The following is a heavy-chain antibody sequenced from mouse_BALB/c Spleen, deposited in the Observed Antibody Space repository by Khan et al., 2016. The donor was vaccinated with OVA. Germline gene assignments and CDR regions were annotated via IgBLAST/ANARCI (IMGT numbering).Heavy chain of an antibody. CDR3: TRDRIDY. V-gene: IGHV1-7*01. CDR2: INPTSGYT. CDR1: GYTFSTYW. J-gene: IGHJ2*01. Sequence: QVQLQQSGAALAKPGASVKMSCKASGYTFSTYWMHWVNQRPGQGLEWIGYINPTSGYTDYHEKFKDKATLSADKSSSTAYMQLSRLTSEDSAVYYCTRDRIDYWGQGTTLTVSS.